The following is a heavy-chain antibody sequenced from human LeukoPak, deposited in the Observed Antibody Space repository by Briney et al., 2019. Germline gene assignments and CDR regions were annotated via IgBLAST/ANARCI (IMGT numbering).Heavy chain of an antibody. CDR3: AKGDSYDPFEH. CDR1: GFPFGSYE. V-gene: IGHV3-48*03. Sequence: GGSLRLSCVASGFPFGSYEMNWVRQAPGKGLEWVSYIGTITSTTYYADSVKGRFTISRDNSGNTVFLQMNSLRPEDTAVYYCAKGDSYDPFEHWGRGTLVTVSS. CDR2: IGTITSTT. D-gene: IGHD3-16*01. J-gene: IGHJ4*02.